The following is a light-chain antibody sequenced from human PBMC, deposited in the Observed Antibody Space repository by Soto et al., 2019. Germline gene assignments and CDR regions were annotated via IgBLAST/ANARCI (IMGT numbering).Light chain of an antibody. V-gene: IGLV2-23*01. CDR2: EGG. J-gene: IGLJ1*01. Sequence: QSALTQPASVSGCPGQSITISCTGTSSDVVSYNLVSWYQHHPGKAPKLMIYEGGKRPSGVSNRFSGSKSGNSASLTISGLQAEDEADYYCCSYAGSNTHYVFGTGTKVTVL. CDR3: CSYAGSNTHYV. CDR1: SSDVVSYNL.